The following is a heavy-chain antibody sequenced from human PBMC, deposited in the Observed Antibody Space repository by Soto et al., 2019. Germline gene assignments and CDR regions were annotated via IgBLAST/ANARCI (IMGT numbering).Heavy chain of an antibody. Sequence: QVPLVQSGAEVKKPGASVKVSCKASGYTFTSYDINWVRQATGQGLEWMGWMNPNSGNTGYAQKFQGRVTMTRTTPISKAYMELSSLSSEDTAVYYCARWPDGYYYYGMDVWGQGTTVTVSS. CDR3: ARWPDGYYYYGMDV. CDR1: GYTFTSYD. V-gene: IGHV1-8*01. J-gene: IGHJ6*02. CDR2: MNPNSGNT.